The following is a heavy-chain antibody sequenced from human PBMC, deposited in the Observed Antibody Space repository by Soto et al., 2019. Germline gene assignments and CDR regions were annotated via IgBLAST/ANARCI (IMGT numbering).Heavy chain of an antibody. D-gene: IGHD5-18*01. Sequence: SVKVSCQASGGTFSSYAISWVRQAPGQVLEWMGGIIPIFGTANYAQKFQGRVTITADESTSTAYMELSSLRSEDTAVYYCARKFRGYSYGYPSDYYGMDVWGQGATVTVSS. CDR3: ARKFRGYSYGYPSDYYGMDV. V-gene: IGHV1-69*13. CDR2: IIPIFGTA. J-gene: IGHJ6*02. CDR1: GGTFSSYA.